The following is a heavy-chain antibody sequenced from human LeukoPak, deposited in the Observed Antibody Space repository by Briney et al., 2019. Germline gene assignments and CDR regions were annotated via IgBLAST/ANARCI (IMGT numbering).Heavy chain of an antibody. CDR2: IYYSGST. V-gene: IGHV4-59*08. CDR1: GGSFSGDY. CDR3: ARRLRHGYGGWYFDY. Sequence: SETLSLTCAVYGGSFSGDYWSWIRQPPGKGLEWIGYIYYSGSTDYNPSLKSRVTISVDMSNNQFSLKLSSMTAADTAVYYCARRLRHGYGGWYFDYWGQGTLVTVSS. D-gene: IGHD5-12*01. J-gene: IGHJ4*02.